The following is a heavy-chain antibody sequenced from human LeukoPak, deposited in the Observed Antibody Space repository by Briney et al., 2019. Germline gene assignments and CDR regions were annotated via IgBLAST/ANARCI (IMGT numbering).Heavy chain of an antibody. CDR2: MNPNSGNT. J-gene: IGHJ2*01. D-gene: IGHD1-7*01. CDR3: ARSGYGTTYWYFDL. Sequence: GASVKVSCKASGYTFTSYDINWVPQAAGQGLEWIGWMNPNSGNTGYAQKFQGRVTMTRKTSISTAYMELSSLRCEDTAVYYCARSGYGTTYWYFDLWGRGTLVTVSS. V-gene: IGHV1-8*01. CDR1: GYTFTSYD.